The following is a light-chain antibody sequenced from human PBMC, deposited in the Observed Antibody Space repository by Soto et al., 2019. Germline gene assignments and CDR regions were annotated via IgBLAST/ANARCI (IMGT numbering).Light chain of an antibody. CDR3: HQYGSSPQT. V-gene: IGKV3-20*01. Sequence: EIVLTQSPGTLSLSPGEGATLSCRASQSVSSNYLAWYQQKPGQAPRLLIYGASSRATGIPDRFSGSGSGTDFTLTISRLEPEDCAVYYCHQYGSSPQTFGQGTKVEIK. CDR1: QSVSSNY. CDR2: GAS. J-gene: IGKJ1*01.